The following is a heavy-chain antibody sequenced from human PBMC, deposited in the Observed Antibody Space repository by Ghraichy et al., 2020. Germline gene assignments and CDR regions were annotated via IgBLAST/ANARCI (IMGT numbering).Heavy chain of an antibody. D-gene: IGHD1-14*01. Sequence: GGSRRLSCVASEFTFDRQPMSWVRQAPGKGLEWVSVISDSGGTKHYADSVKGRFTISRDNSENTLYLQMDSLRGEDTAVYYCAKDWTRNSRSWFPYFDYWGQGTLVTVSS. V-gene: IGHV3-23*01. CDR3: AKDWTRNSRSWFPYFDY. CDR1: EFTFDRQP. J-gene: IGHJ4*02. CDR2: ISDSGGTK.